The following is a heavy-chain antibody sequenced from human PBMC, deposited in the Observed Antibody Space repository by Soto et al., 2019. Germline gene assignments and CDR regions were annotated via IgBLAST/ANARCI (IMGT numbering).Heavy chain of an antibody. D-gene: IGHD3-10*01. J-gene: IGHJ6*02. CDR3: ARDRGSVTGVYDGMDV. CDR1: GYTFTGYY. V-gene: IGHV1-2*04. CDR2: INPNSGGT. Sequence: ASVKVSCKASGYTFTGYYMHWVRQAPGQGLEWMGWINPNSGGTNYAQKFQGWVTMTRDTSISTAYMGLSRLRSDDTAVYYCARDRGSVTGVYDGMDVWGQGTTVTVSS.